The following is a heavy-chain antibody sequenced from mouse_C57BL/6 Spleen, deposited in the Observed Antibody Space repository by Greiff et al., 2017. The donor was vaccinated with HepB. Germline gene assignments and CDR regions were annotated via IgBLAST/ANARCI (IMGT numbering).Heavy chain of an antibody. J-gene: IGHJ3*01. CDR3: ARWGLRFAY. D-gene: IGHD2-13*01. Sequence: EVQLQQSGPELVKPGASVKISCKASGYTFTDYYMNWVKQSHGKSLEWIGDINPNNGGTSYNQKFKGKATLTVDKSSSTAYMELRSLTSEDSAVYYCARWGLRFAYWGQGTLVTVSA. V-gene: IGHV1-26*01. CDR2: INPNNGGT. CDR1: GYTFTDYY.